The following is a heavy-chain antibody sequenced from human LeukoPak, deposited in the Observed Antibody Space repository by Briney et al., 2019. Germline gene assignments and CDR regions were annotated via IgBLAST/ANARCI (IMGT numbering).Heavy chain of an antibody. CDR3: AKEAYDSSGYYYGYFQH. J-gene: IGHJ1*01. CDR1: GFTYSSYA. CDR2: ISGSGGTT. D-gene: IGHD3-22*01. V-gene: IGHV3-23*01. Sequence: GGSLRLSCAASGFTYSSYAMSWVRQAPGKGLEWVSTISGSGGTTYYADSAKGRFTISRDNSKNTLYLQMNSLRAEDTAVYYCAKEAYDSSGYYYGYFQHWGQGTLVTVSS.